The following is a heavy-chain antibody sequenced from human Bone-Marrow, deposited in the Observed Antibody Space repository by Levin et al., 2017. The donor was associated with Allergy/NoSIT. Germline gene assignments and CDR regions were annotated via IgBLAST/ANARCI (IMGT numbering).Heavy chain of an antibody. V-gene: IGHV3-15*07. CDR2: IKSTTDGGTI. D-gene: IGHD6-13*01. J-gene: IGHJ4*02. Sequence: LSLTCAASDGAFSIAWMNWVRPAPGKGLEWVGRIKSTTDGGTIDYAAPVEGRFTISRDDSEKTVFLQMSSLKTEDTAVYYCTTGYGSTWYGWGQGTLVTVSS. CDR1: DGAFSIAW. CDR3: TTGYGSTWYG.